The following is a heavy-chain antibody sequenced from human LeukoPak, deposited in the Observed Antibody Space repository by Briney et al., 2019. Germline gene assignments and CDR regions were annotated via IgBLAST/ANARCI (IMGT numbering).Heavy chain of an antibody. CDR2: INGGGDAT. D-gene: IGHD2-2*01. J-gene: IGHJ3*01. CDR3: ARCTASCYANAFDV. CDR1: GFSFNNNA. Sequence: GGSLRLSCAASGFSFNNNAMSWVRQAPGKGLEWVSAINGGGDATEYADSVKGRFTISRDNSKKTLYLQMNSLRPEDTAVYYCARCTASCYANAFDVCGQGTLLTVSS. V-gene: IGHV3-23*01.